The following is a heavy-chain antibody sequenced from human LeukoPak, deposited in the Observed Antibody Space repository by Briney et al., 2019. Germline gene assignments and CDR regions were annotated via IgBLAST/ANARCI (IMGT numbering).Heavy chain of an antibody. D-gene: IGHD2-2*01. V-gene: IGHV4-31*03. CDR3: ARCFGSTSWGFDY. J-gene: IGHJ4*02. Sequence: ASQTLSLTCTISGGSISSGGYYWSWIRQHPGKGLEWIGYIYYSGSTYYNPSLKSRVTISVDTSKNQFSLKLSSVTAADTAVYYCARCFGSTSWGFDYGGQGPLVTVS. CDR2: IYYSGST. CDR1: GGSISSGGYY.